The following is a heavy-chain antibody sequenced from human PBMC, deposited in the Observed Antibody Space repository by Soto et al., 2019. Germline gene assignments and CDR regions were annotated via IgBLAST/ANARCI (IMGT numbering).Heavy chain of an antibody. D-gene: IGHD2-8*01. Sequence: GASVKVSCKASGYSFTDYHIHWVRQAPGQGLEWLGRINPKSGGTSTAQRVQGWVTMTTDTSISTASMELTRLTSDDTAIYYCARGDSTDCSNGVCSFFYNHDMDVWGQGTTVTASS. CDR1: GYSFTDYH. J-gene: IGHJ6*02. CDR2: INPKSGGT. CDR3: ARGDSTDCSNGVCSFFYNHDMDV. V-gene: IGHV1-2*04.